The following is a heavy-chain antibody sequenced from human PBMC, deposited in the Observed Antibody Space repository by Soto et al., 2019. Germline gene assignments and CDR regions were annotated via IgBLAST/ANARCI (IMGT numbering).Heavy chain of an antibody. Sequence: SVKVSCKASGGTFSSYAISWGRQAPGQGLEWMGGIIPIFGTANYAQKFQGRVTITADESTSTAYMELSSLRSEDTAVYYCGRSWYYYYGMDVWGQGTTVTVSS. CDR1: GGTFSSYA. CDR2: IIPIFGTA. V-gene: IGHV1-69*13. CDR3: GRSWYYYYGMDV. D-gene: IGHD6-13*01. J-gene: IGHJ6*02.